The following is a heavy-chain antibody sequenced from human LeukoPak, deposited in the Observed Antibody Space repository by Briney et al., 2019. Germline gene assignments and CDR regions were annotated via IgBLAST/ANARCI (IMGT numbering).Heavy chain of an antibody. J-gene: IGHJ4*02. CDR1: GCTFSSYA. CDR2: ISGSGVST. V-gene: IGHV3-23*01. Sequence: PGGSLRLSCAASGCTFSSYAMSWVGQAPGKGGEGVAAISGSGVSTFYADSVKGRFTISRDNSKNTLYLQMNSLSAEDTAAYYCAKDHWYYYDSSGYSKLYYFDYWGQGTLVTVSS. D-gene: IGHD3-22*01. CDR3: AKDHWYYYDSSGYSKLYYFDY.